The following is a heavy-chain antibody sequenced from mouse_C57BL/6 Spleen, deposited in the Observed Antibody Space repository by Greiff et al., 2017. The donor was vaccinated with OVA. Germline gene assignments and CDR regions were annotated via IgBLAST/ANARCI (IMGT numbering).Heavy chain of an antibody. CDR3: AREDYGSSYGYFDV. CDR2: IWTGGGT. CDR1: GFSLTSYA. J-gene: IGHJ1*03. D-gene: IGHD1-1*01. Sequence: VMLVESGPGLVAPSQRLSITCTVSGFSLTSYAISWVRQPPGKGLEWLGVIWTGGGTNYNSALKSRLSISKDNSKSQVFLKMNSLQTDDTARYYCAREDYGSSYGYFDVWGTGTTVTVSS. V-gene: IGHV2-9-1*01.